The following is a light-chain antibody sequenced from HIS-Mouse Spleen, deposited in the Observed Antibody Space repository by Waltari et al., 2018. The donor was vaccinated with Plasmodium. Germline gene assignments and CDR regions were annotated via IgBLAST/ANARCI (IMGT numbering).Light chain of an antibody. CDR3: YSTDSSGNHRV. CDR1: ALPKKY. CDR2: EDS. V-gene: IGLV3-10*01. Sequence: SYELTQPPSVSVSPGQTARITCSGDALPKKYAYWYQQKSGQAPWLVIYEDSKRPSGIPERCSGAISGTMATWTIRGAQVEDEADYYCYSTDSSGNHRVFGGGTKLTVL. J-gene: IGLJ3*02.